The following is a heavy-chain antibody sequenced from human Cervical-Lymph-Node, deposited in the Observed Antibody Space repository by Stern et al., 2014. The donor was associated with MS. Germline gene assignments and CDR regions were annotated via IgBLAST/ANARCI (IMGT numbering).Heavy chain of an antibody. CDR3: ATCGMATKSYYYYGMDV. J-gene: IGHJ6*02. CDR1: GGTFSSYA. V-gene: IGHV1-69*01. D-gene: IGHD5-24*01. Sequence: QVQLVQSGAEVTQPGTSVKVSCKASGGTFSSYAIRWVRQAPGQGLEWMGGIIPIFGTANYAQKFPGSVTISADASQSTVYMELSSLRSEDTAVYYGATCGMATKSYYYYGMDVWGQGTTVTVSS. CDR2: IIPIFGTA.